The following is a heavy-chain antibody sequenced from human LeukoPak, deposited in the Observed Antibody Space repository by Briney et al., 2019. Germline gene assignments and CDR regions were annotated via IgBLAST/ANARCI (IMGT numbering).Heavy chain of an antibody. CDR1: GGSISSYY. J-gene: IGHJ4*02. Sequence: NPSETLSLTCTVSGGSISSYYWSWIRQPPGKGLEWIGYIYYSGSTNYDPSLKSRVTISVDTSKNQFSLKLSSVTAADTAVYYCARVPPGRAYYFDYWGQGTLVTVSS. D-gene: IGHD3-10*01. CDR3: ARVPPGRAYYFDY. V-gene: IGHV4-59*01. CDR2: IYYSGST.